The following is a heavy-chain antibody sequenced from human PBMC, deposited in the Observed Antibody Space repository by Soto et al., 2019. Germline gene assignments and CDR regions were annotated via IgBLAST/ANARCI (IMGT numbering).Heavy chain of an antibody. CDR3: ASAGIGGSEFNTWFER. Sequence: SETLSLTCTVSAGSITTSYWSWIRQPLGKALEWIGYISYRGSTNYNPSLNSRLTISIDTSKSQISLKLTPITTADTAVYYCASAGIGGSEFNTWFERWGQGTLVAVSS. J-gene: IGHJ5*02. V-gene: IGHV4-59*01. CDR1: AGSITTSY. D-gene: IGHD6-19*01. CDR2: ISYRGST.